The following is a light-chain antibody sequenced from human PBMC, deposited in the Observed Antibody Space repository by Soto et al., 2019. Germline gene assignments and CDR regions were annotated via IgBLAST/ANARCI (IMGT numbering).Light chain of an antibody. V-gene: IGLV2-23*01. Sequence: QSALTQPASVSGSPGQSITISCTGTSSDVGSYNLVSWYQQHPGKAPKLMIYEGNKRPSGVSNRFSGSKSGNTASLTISGLQTEDEPDYYCCSYAGSSTLYVFGPGTKVTVL. CDR3: CSYAGSSTLYV. J-gene: IGLJ1*01. CDR2: EGN. CDR1: SSDVGSYNL.